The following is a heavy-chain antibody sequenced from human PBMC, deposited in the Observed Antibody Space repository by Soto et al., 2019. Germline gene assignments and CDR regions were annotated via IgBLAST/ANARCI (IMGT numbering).Heavy chain of an antibody. J-gene: IGHJ4*02. D-gene: IGHD6-13*01. CDR3: AKDAGYSSSWPDY. V-gene: IGHV3-23*01. Sequence: GGSLRLSCAASGFTFSGYAMSWVRQAPGKGLEWVSGISGSGGSTYYADSVKGRFTISRDNSKNTLYLQMNSLRAEDTAVYYCAKDAGYSSSWPDYWGQGTLVTVSS. CDR2: ISGSGGST. CDR1: GFTFSGYA.